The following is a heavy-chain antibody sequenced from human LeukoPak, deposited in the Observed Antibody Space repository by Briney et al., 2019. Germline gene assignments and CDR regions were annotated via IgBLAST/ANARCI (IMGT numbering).Heavy chain of an antibody. V-gene: IGHV4-39*07. Sequence: SETLSLTCTVSGGSISSSSYYWGWIRQPPGKGLEWIGSIYYSGSTYYNPSLKSRVTISVDTSKNQFSLKLSSVTAADTAVYYCARDQDYGSGSYGPDHGGQGILVTVSS. J-gene: IGHJ5*02. CDR2: IYYSGST. CDR3: ARDQDYGSGSYGPDH. D-gene: IGHD3-10*01. CDR1: GGSISSSSYY.